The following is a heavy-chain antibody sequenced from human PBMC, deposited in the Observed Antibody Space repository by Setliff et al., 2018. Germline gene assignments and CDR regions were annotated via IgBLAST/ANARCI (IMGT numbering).Heavy chain of an antibody. J-gene: IGHJ5*02. CDR1: GFSLNSFR. CDR3: GRDVFDFRTGQGGP. Sequence: PGGSLRLSCAASGFSLNSFRMTWIRQPPGKGLEWVSSISSTGDDIYYADPVKGRFTISRDNAKNSLYLQMNSLRVEDTAVYYCGRDVFDFRTGQGGPWGQGTRVTVSS. V-gene: IGHV3-21*01. CDR2: ISSTGDDI. D-gene: IGHD3-3*01.